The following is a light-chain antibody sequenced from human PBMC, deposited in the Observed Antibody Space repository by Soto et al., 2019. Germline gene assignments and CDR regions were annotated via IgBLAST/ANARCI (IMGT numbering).Light chain of an antibody. CDR1: QSVGSD. Sequence: EFVLTQSPATLSLSPGDRATLSCRASQSVGSDLAWYQQKPGQAPRLLIYDASNRATGIPARFSGSGSGGDFTLTISSLEPEDFAFYYCQQRRNWPPAVAFGGGTKVEL. CDR2: DAS. V-gene: IGKV3-11*02. J-gene: IGKJ4*01. CDR3: QQRRNWPPAVA.